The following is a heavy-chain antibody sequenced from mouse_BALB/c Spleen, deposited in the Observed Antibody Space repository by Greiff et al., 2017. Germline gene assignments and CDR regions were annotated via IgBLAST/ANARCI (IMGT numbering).Heavy chain of an antibody. CDR2: INSNGGST. CDR1: GFTFSSYG. V-gene: IGHV5-6-3*01. D-gene: IGHD2-1*01. Sequence: EVQVVESGGGLVQPGGSLKLSCAASGFTFSSYGMSWVRQTPDKRLELVATINSNGGSTYYPDSVKGRFTISRDNAKNTLYLQMSSVKSEDTAMYYCARGSTMGDYWGQGTTLTVSS. J-gene: IGHJ2*01. CDR3: ARGSTMGDY.